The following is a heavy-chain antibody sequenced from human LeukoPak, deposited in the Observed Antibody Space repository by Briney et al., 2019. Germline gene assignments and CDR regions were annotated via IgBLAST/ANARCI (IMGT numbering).Heavy chain of an antibody. V-gene: IGHV1-8*01. CDR2: MNPNSGNT. J-gene: IGHJ6*02. D-gene: IGHD2-2*01. Sequence: ASVKVSCKASGYTFTSYDINWVRQATGQGLEWMGWMNPNSGNTGYAQKFQGRVTMTRNTSISTAYMELSSLRSEDTAVYYCARAVVVPAAISLFGYYYYYGMDVWGQGATVTVSS. CDR3: ARAVVVPAAISLFGYYYYYGMDV. CDR1: GYTFTSYD.